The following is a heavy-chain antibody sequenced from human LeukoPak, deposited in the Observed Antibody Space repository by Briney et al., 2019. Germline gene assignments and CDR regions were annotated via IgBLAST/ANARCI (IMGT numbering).Heavy chain of an antibody. D-gene: IGHD6-13*01. CDR1: GFTFSSYA. Sequence: PGGSLRLSCAASGFTFSSYAMSWVRQAPGKGLEWVSAISGSGGSTYYADSVKGRFTISRDNSKNTLYLQMNSLRAEDTAVYYCANLPPYSSSWYGGFDHWGQGTLVTVSS. CDR2: ISGSGGST. V-gene: IGHV3-23*01. CDR3: ANLPPYSSSWYGGFDH. J-gene: IGHJ4*02.